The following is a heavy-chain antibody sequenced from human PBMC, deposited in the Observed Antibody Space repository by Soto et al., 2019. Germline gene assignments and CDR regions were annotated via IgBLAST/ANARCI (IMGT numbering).Heavy chain of an antibody. Sequence: SVPISCDTAGGAFSSYGINWVPQAPSQLLERMGGIIPIFGTANYAQKFQGRVTITADESTSTAYMELSSLRSEDTAVYYCARESQLSYYYYGMEGWGPGNTVNVSS. D-gene: IGHD5-18*01. CDR1: GGAFSSYG. CDR3: ARESQLSYYYYGMEG. J-gene: IGHJ6*01. CDR2: IIPIFGTA. V-gene: IGHV1-69*01.